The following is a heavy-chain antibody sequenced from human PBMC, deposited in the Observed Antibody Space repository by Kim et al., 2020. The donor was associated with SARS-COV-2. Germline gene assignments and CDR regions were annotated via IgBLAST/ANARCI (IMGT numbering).Heavy chain of an antibody. CDR3: ARDRGELGAFDI. D-gene: IGHD3-10*01. J-gene: IGHJ3*02. CDR2: IYYSGST. Sequence: SETLSLTCTVSGGSISSGGYYWSWIRQHPGKGLEWIGYIYYSGSTYYNPSLKSRVTISVDTSKNQFSLKLSSVTAADTAVYYCARDRGELGAFDIWGQGTMVTVSS. CDR1: GGSISSGGYY. V-gene: IGHV4-31*03.